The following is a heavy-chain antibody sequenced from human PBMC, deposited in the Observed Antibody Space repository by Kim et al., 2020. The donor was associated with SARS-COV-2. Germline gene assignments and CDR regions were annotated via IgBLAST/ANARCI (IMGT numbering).Heavy chain of an antibody. V-gene: IGHV1-69*04. CDR2: IIPILGIA. Sequence: SVKVSCKASGGTFSSYTISWVRQAPGQGLEWMGRIIPILGIANYAQKFQGRVTITADKSTSTAYMELSSLRSEDTAVYYCARECSGGSCYLDYWGQGTLVTVSS. D-gene: IGHD2-15*01. CDR1: GGTFSSYT. CDR3: ARECSGGSCYLDY. J-gene: IGHJ4*02.